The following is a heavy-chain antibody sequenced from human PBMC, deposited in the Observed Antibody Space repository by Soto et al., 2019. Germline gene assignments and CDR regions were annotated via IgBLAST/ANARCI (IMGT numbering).Heavy chain of an antibody. CDR1: GYSFSAYY. CDR3: ARESGGTTAPLDYYYFYMDV. Sequence: QVQLVQSGAEVKKPGASVRVSCKASGYSFSAYYIHWMRQAPGQGLEWMGWINPNSGGTKFAQKFQGWVTMTRDTSISTPYMELSRLKSDDTAVYFCARESGGTTAPLDYYYFYMDVWGKGTTVTVSS. J-gene: IGHJ6*03. CDR2: INPNSGGT. D-gene: IGHD2-15*01. V-gene: IGHV1-2*04.